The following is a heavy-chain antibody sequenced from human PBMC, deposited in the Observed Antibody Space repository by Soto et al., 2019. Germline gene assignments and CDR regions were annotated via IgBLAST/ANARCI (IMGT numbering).Heavy chain of an antibody. V-gene: IGHV4-59*01. CDR2: IYYSGST. J-gene: IGHJ4*02. D-gene: IGHD2-15*01. CDR1: GGSISSYY. CDR3: ARGVGVVVVAAPEYYFDY. Sequence: SSETLSLTCTVSGGSISSYYWSWIRQPPGKGLEWIGYIYYSGSTNYNPSLKSRVTISVDTSKNQFSLKLSSVTAADTAVYYCARGVGVVVVAAPEYYFDYWGQGTLVTVSS.